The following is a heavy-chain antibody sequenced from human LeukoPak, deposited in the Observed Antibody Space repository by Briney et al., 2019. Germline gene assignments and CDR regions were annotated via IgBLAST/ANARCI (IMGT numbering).Heavy chain of an antibody. Sequence: GSLRLSCAASGFAFSSYGMHWVRRAPGKGLEWVAFIRYDGSNKYYADSVKGRFTISRDNSKNTLYLQMNSLRAEDTAVYSCARTGDCSSTICTDGFDIWGQGTMVTVSS. J-gene: IGHJ3*02. CDR2: IRYDGSNK. CDR3: ARTGDCSSTICTDGFDI. V-gene: IGHV3-30*02. CDR1: GFAFSSYG. D-gene: IGHD2-2*01.